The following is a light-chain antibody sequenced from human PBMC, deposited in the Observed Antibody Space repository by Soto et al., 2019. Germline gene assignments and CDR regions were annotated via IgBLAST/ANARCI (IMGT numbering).Light chain of an antibody. Sequence: EIVLTQSPGTLSLSPGERATLSCRASHSVSSIYLAWYQQKPGQAPRLLIYGAFSRATGIPDRFSGSGSGTDFTLTISRLEPEDFAVYYCQQYGSSPPYTLGQGTKLEIK. CDR1: HSVSSIY. CDR3: QQYGSSPPYT. CDR2: GAF. V-gene: IGKV3-20*01. J-gene: IGKJ2*01.